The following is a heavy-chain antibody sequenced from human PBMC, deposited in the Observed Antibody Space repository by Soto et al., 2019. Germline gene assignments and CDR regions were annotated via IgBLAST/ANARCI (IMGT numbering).Heavy chain of an antibody. CDR1: IGSVNGFF. V-gene: IGHV4-4*07. D-gene: IGHD3-10*01. J-gene: IGHJ5*01. CDR2: IYLTGVA. CDR3: ARYTSGSVDS. Sequence: SETLSLTCTVSIGSVNGFFWTWIRQPAGKGLEWIGRIYLTGVANYNPSLEIRVSMSLDTSKNQFSLGLRSLTAADTALYYCARYTSGSVDSWGRGTMVTVSS.